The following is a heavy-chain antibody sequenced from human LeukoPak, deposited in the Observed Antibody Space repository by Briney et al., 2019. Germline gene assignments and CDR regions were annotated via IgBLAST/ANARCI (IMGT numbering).Heavy chain of an antibody. D-gene: IGHD3-10*01. CDR2: IYYSGST. V-gene: IGHV4-39*01. CDR1: GGSISSSSYY. Sequence: SETLSLTCTVSGGSISSSSYYWGWIRQPPGKGLEWIGSIYYSGSTYYNPSLKSRVTISVDTSKNQFSLKLSSVAAADTAVYYCARLLRLRGIDYWGQGTLVTVSS. CDR3: ARLLRLRGIDY. J-gene: IGHJ4*02.